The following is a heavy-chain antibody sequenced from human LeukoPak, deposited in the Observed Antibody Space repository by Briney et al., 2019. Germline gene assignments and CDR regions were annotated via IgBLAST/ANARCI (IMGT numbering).Heavy chain of an antibody. CDR2: IYYSGST. Sequence: SETLSLTCAVYGGSFSSYYWGWIRQPPGKGLEWIGSIYYSGSTYYNPSLKSRVTISVDTSKNQFSLKLSSVTAADTAVYYCAREYSGYDVNWFDPWGQGTLVTVSS. J-gene: IGHJ5*02. V-gene: IGHV4-39*07. D-gene: IGHD5-12*01. CDR1: GGSFSSYY. CDR3: AREYSGYDVNWFDP.